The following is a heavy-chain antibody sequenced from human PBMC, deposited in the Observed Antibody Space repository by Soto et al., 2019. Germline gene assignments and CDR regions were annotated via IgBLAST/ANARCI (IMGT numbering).Heavy chain of an antibody. J-gene: IGHJ6*02. D-gene: IGHD3-3*01. CDR2: ISSSSSYI. CDR3: ASGFGVVSTDYYYYGMDV. V-gene: IGHV3-21*04. Sequence: PGGSLRLSCAASGFTFSSYSMNWVRQAPGKGLEWVSSISSSSSYIYYADSAKGRFTISRDNSKNTLYLQMNSLRAEDTAVYYCASGFGVVSTDYYYYGMDVWGQGTTVTVSS. CDR1: GFTFSSYS.